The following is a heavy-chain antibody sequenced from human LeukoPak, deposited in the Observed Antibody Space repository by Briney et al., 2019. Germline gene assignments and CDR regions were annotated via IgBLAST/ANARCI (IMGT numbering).Heavy chain of an antibody. D-gene: IGHD2-2*01. CDR1: GGSVSSGSYY. J-gene: IGHJ6*02. Sequence: PSETLSLTCTVSGGSVSSGSYYWSWIRRPPGKGLEWIGYIYYSGSTNYNPSLKSRVTISVDTSKNQFSLKLSSVTAADTAVYYCARGPASHYYYYGMDVWGQGTTVTVSS. V-gene: IGHV4-61*01. CDR3: ARGPASHYYYYGMDV. CDR2: IYYSGST.